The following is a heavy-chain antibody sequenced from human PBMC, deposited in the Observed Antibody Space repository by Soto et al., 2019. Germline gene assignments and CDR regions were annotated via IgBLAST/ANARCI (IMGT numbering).Heavy chain of an antibody. Sequence: QVQLVQSGAEVKKPGSSVKVSCKASGGTFSSYAISWVRQAPGQGLEWMGGIIPIFGTANYAQKFQGRVTITEDESTSTAYMELSSLRSEDMAVYYCARGVAFQQWLNHFDYWGQGTLVTVSS. CDR3: ARGVAFQQWLNHFDY. CDR1: GGTFSSYA. V-gene: IGHV1-69*01. J-gene: IGHJ4*02. D-gene: IGHD6-19*01. CDR2: IIPIFGTA.